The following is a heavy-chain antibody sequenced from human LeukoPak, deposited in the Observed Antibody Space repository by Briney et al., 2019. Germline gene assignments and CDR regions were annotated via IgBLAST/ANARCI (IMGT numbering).Heavy chain of an antibody. CDR1: GGSISSHY. Sequence: SETLSLTCTVSGGSISSHYWSWIRQPPGKGLEWIGYIYYSGSTNYNPSLKSRVTISVDTSKNQLSLRLSSVTAADTAVYYCARVGSGQWPGPHYFDYWGQGTLVTVSS. CDR3: ARVGSGQWPGPHYFDY. D-gene: IGHD6-19*01. J-gene: IGHJ4*02. V-gene: IGHV4-59*11. CDR2: IYYSGST.